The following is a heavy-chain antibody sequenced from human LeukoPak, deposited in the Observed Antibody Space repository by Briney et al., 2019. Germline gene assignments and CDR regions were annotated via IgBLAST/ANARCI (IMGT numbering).Heavy chain of an antibody. CDR2: MNPNSGNT. J-gene: IGHJ4*02. CDR3: ARALRGRTYSSSWYVGDY. CDR1: GYTFTSYD. D-gene: IGHD6-13*01. Sequence: ASVKVSCKASGYTFTSYDINWVRQATGQGLEWMGWMNPNSGNTGYAQKFQGRVTITRNTSISTAYMELSSLRSEDTAVYYCARALRGRTYSSSWYVGDYWGQGTLVTVSS. V-gene: IGHV1-8*03.